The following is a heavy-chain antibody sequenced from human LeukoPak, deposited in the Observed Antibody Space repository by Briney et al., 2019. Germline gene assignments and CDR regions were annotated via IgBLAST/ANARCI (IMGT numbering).Heavy chain of an antibody. V-gene: IGHV3-30-3*01. Sequence: GGSLRLSCAASGFTFSSYAMHWVRQAPGKGLEWVAVISYDGSNKYYADSVKGRFTISRDNSKNTLYLQMNSLRAEDTAVYYCARDRPRTAATDYWGQGTLVTVSS. CDR3: ARDRPRTAATDY. CDR1: GFTFSSYA. D-gene: IGHD2-15*01. J-gene: IGHJ4*02. CDR2: ISYDGSNK.